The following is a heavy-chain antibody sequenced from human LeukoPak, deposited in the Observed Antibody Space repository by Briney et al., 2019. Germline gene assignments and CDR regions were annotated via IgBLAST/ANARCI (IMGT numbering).Heavy chain of an antibody. Sequence: GGSLRLSCAASGFTFSSYGMHWVRQAPGKGLEWVAFIRYDGSNKYYADSVKGRFTISRDNSKNTLYLQMNSLRAEDTAVYYCARDLIHSAAGDFDFWGQGTLVTVSS. J-gene: IGHJ4*02. CDR3: ARDLIHSAAGDFDF. V-gene: IGHV3-30*02. CDR1: GFTFSSYG. D-gene: IGHD3-16*01. CDR2: IRYDGSNK.